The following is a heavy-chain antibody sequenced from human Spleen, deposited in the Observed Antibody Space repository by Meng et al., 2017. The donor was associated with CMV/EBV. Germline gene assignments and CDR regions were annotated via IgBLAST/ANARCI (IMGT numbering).Heavy chain of an antibody. CDR2: ISTTGTSI. V-gene: IGHV3-11*04. D-gene: IGHD3-3*01. CDR1: GFTFSDYF. CDR3: ARGMEYQPLPNYYYLMDV. J-gene: IGHJ6*02. Sequence: GESLKISCAASGFTFSDYFMSWIGQAPGKGLEYLSFISTTGTSIYYADSVRGRFTISRDNAKNSLYLQMNSLRAEDTAVYYCARGMEYQPLPNYYYLMDVWGQGTTVTVSS.